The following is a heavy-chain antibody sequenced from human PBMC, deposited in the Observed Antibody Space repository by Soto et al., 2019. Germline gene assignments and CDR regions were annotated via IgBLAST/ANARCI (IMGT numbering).Heavy chain of an antibody. D-gene: IGHD4-17*01. J-gene: IGHJ6*02. CDR1: GFTFSSYG. CDR3: ARAPGDGDYADYYYGMDV. Sequence: QVQLVESGGGVVQPGRSLRLSCAASGFTFSSYGMHWVRQAPGKGLEWVAVIWYDGSNKYYADSVKGRFTISRDNSKNTLYLQMNSLRAEDTAVYYCARAPGDGDYADYYYGMDVWGQGTTVTVSS. V-gene: IGHV3-33*01. CDR2: IWYDGSNK.